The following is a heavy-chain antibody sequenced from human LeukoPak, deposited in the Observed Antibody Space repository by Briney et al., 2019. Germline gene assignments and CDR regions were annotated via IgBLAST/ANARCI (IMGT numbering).Heavy chain of an antibody. D-gene: IGHD5-18*01. CDR2: ISGGGDST. CDR1: GFTFSSYG. CDR3: AKKRGYTYGDPFDY. J-gene: IGHJ4*02. Sequence: GGSLRLSCAASGFTFSSYGMSWVRQAPGKGLEWVSAISGGGDSTKYADSVKGRFTIPRDNSKNTLYLQMNSLRAEDTAVYYCAKKRGYTYGDPFDYWGQGTLVTVSS. V-gene: IGHV3-23*01.